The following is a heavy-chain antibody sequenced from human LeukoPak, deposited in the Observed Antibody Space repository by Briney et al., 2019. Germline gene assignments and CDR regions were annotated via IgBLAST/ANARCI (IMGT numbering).Heavy chain of an antibody. V-gene: IGHV4-34*01. CDR2: INHSGST. CDR3: ARKGLWWFDI. CDR1: VGSLSGYY. Sequence: SETLSLTCAVYVGSLSGYYWSWIRQPPGKGLEWIGDINHSGSTNYNPSLESRVTMLVDTSKNQLSLKLSSVTAADTAVYYCARKGLWWFDIGGQGTMVTVSS. D-gene: IGHD2-21*01. J-gene: IGHJ3*02.